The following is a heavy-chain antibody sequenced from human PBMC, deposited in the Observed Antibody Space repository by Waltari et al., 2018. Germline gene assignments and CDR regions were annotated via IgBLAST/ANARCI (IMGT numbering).Heavy chain of an antibody. CDR2: MPYDGSKK. CDR1: GFTFSTYA. CDR3: ARGVDTADY. Sequence: QVQLVESGRGVVQPGRSLRLSCAASGFTFSTYALHWVRQAPGKGLEWVAVMPYDGSKKYYADSVKGRFTISRYNSKNTLYLQMNSLRVEDTAVYYCARGVDTADYWGQGTLVTVSS. J-gene: IGHJ4*02. D-gene: IGHD5-18*01. V-gene: IGHV3-30*01.